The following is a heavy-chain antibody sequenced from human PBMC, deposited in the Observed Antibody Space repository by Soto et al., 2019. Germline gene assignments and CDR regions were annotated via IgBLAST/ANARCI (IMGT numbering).Heavy chain of an antibody. D-gene: IGHD4-17*01. CDR2: IDYSGST. CDR1: GASIGSGGYY. CDR3: ARHDVTVTFNYFDP. Sequence: QVQLQESGPGLEKPSETLSLTCTVSGASIGSGGYYWGWIRQPPGKGLEWIGSIDYSGSTTYNPALKSRVTISVDTSNNQFSLELSSVTAADTALYFGARHDVTVTFNYFDPWGQGTLVTVSS. V-gene: IGHV4-39*01. J-gene: IGHJ5*02.